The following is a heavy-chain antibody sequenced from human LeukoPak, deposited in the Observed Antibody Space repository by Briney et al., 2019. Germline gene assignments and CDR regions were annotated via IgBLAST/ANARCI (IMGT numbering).Heavy chain of an antibody. J-gene: IGHJ6*03. CDR2: IYNSGNT. V-gene: IGHV4-59*01. D-gene: IGHD3-16*01. CDR1: GGSINSYY. CDR3: ARETSQKGAHYMDV. Sequence: PSETLSLTCTVSGGSINSYYWTWIRQPPGKGLEWIGNIYNSGNTNYNPSLKSRLTISVDTSKNQFSLKLSSVTAADTAVYYCARETSQKGAHYMDVWGKGTTVTISS.